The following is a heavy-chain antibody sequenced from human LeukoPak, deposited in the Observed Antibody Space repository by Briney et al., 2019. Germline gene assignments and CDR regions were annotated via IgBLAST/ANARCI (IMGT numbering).Heavy chain of an antibody. CDR1: GFTFSSYA. CDR3: AKEKIGDRVPYFDY. D-gene: IGHD3-16*01. CDR2: ISGCGGST. V-gene: IGHV3-23*01. Sequence: GASLRLSCAASGFTFSSYAMSWVRQAPGKGMEGVSAISGCGGSTYYADSVKGRFTISRDNSNNTLYLQMNSLRAEDTAVYYCAKEKIGDRVPYFDYWGQGTLVTVSS. J-gene: IGHJ4*02.